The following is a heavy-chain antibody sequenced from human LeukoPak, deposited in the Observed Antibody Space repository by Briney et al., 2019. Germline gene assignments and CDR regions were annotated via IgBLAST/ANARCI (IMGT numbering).Heavy chain of an antibody. CDR3: ARDSPSGSYDY. J-gene: IGHJ4*02. D-gene: IGHD1-26*01. V-gene: IGHV4-59*01. CDR2: IYYSGST. Sequence: SETLSLTCTVSGGSISSYYWSWIRQLPGKGLEWIGYIYYSGSTNYNPSLKSRVTISVDTSKNQFSLKLSSVTAADTAVYYCARDSPSGSYDYWGQGTLVTVSS. CDR1: GGSISSYY.